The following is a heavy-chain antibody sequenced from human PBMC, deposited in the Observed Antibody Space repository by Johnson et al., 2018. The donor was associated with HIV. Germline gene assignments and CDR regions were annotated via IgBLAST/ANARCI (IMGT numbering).Heavy chain of an antibody. CDR2: IKQDGSEM. D-gene: IGHD3-22*01. CDR3: ARGDYYDSSGFFIDAFDI. V-gene: IGHV3-7*02. J-gene: IGHJ3*02. CDR1: GFTFSSYW. Sequence: VQLVESGGGLVQPGGSLRLSCAASGFTFSSYWMSWVRQAPGKGLEWVANIKQDGSEMYYVDSVKGRFTISRDNAKNSLYLQMNSLRAEDTAVYYCARGDYYDSSGFFIDAFDIWGQGTVVTVSS.